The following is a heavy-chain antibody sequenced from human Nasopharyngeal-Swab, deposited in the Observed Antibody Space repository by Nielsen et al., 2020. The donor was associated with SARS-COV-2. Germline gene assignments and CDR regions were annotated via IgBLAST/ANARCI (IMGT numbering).Heavy chain of an antibody. CDR2: INPNSGGT. D-gene: IGHD5-12*01. J-gene: IGHJ6*02. CDR1: GYTFTGYY. Sequence: ASVKVSCKASGYTFTGYYMHWVRQAPGQGLEWMGWINPNSGGTNYAQKFQGRVTMTRDTSISTAYMELSRLRSEDAAVYYCASCIVATAYGPSHYYCYAMDVWGQGTTVTVSS. V-gene: IGHV1-2*02. CDR3: ASCIVATAYGPSHYYCYAMDV.